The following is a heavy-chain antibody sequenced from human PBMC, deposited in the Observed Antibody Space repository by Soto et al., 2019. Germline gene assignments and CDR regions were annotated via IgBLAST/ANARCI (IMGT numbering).Heavy chain of an antibody. CDR1: GYTFTGYY. V-gene: IGHV1-2*02. J-gene: IGHJ3*02. CDR2: INPNSGGT. CDR3: ARSSYYDSSGYYLADAFDI. Sequence: ASVKVSCKASGYTFTGYYMHWVRQAPGQGLEWMGWINPNSGGTNYAQKFQGRVTMTRDTSISTAYMELSRLRSDDTAVYYCARSSYYDSSGYYLADAFDIWGQGXMVTVSS. D-gene: IGHD3-22*01.